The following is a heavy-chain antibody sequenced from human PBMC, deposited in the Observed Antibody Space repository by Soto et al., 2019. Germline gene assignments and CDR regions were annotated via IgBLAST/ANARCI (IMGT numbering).Heavy chain of an antibody. CDR3: ARASRYSSSWFYFNY. CDR2: IYYSGST. Sequence: SETLSLTCTVSGGSISSGDYYWSWIRQPPGKGLEWIGYIYYSGSTDYNPSLKSRVTISVDTSKNQFSLKLSSVTAADTAVYYCARASRYSSSWFYFNYWGQGXLVTVNS. CDR1: GGSISSGDYY. V-gene: IGHV4-30-4*01. D-gene: IGHD6-13*01. J-gene: IGHJ4*02.